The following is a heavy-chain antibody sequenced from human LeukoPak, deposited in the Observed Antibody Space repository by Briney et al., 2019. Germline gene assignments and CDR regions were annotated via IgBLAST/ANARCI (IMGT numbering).Heavy chain of an antibody. V-gene: IGHV1-46*01. CDR2: INPSGGST. CDR1: GYTFTSYY. D-gene: IGHD6-19*01. Sequence: GASVKVSCKASGYTFTSYYMHWVRQAPGQGLEWMGIINPSGGSTSYAQKFQGRVTMTRDTSTSTVYMELSSLRSEDTAVYYCARREYSSGFTYYYYGMDVWGQGTTVTVSS. CDR3: ARREYSSGFTYYYYGMDV. J-gene: IGHJ6*02.